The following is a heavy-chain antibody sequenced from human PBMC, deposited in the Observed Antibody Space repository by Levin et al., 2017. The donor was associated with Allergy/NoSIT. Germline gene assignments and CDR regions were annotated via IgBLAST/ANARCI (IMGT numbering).Heavy chain of an antibody. CDR2: ISTHNGNT. CDR3: ARFVVTPVSYFYMDV. Sequence: PVASVKVSCKASGYTFKNYGISWVRQAPGQGLEWMGWISTHNGNTNYAQSFLGRVTMTTDTSTSTADMELRSLISDDTAVYYCARFVVTPVSYFYMDVWGKGTTVTVSS. CDR1: GYTFKNYG. D-gene: IGHD2-2*01. V-gene: IGHV1-18*01. J-gene: IGHJ6*03.